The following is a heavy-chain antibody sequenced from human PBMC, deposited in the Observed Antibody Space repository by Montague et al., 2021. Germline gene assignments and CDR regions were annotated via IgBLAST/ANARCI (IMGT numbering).Heavy chain of an antibody. CDR2: TYYRSTWYT. Sequence: CAISGDSVSNNNAAWNWIRESPSRGLEWLGRTYYRSTWYTDYAVSVKGRIAINPDTSKNQFSLQLNSVTPEDTAVYYCAREWVGDLLFSFDSWGQGTLVTVSS. CDR1: GDSVSNNNAA. D-gene: IGHD3-10*01. V-gene: IGHV6-1*01. CDR3: AREWVGDLLFSFDS. J-gene: IGHJ4*02.